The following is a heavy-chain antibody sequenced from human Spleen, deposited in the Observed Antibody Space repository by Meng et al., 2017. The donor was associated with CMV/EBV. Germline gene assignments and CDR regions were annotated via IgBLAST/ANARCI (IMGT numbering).Heavy chain of an antibody. CDR2: INPNSGGT. D-gene: IGHD3-3*01. V-gene: IGHV1-2*02. Sequence: ASVKVSCKASGYTFTSYYMHWVRQAPGQGLEYMGGINPNSGGTNLVQKFKGRVTISRDTSINIAYMELSRLRSDDTAVYYCARVRISTFGGGRYAFDIWGQGTTVTVSS. CDR1: GYTFTSYY. CDR3: ARVRISTFGGGRYAFDI. J-gene: IGHJ3*02.